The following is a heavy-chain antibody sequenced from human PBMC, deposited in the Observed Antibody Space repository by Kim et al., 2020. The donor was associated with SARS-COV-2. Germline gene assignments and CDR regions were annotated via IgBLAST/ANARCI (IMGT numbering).Heavy chain of an antibody. J-gene: IGHJ4*02. Sequence: SETLSLTCTVSGGSISSSSYYWGWIRQPPGKGLEWIGNIYYSGSTYYNPSLKSRVTISVDTSKNQFSLKLSSVTAADTAVYYCARHGRLSAMIVVVIMPYFDYWGQGTLVTVSS. V-gene: IGHV4-39*01. D-gene: IGHD3-22*01. CDR1: GGSISSSSYY. CDR2: IYYSGST. CDR3: ARHGRLSAMIVVVIMPYFDY.